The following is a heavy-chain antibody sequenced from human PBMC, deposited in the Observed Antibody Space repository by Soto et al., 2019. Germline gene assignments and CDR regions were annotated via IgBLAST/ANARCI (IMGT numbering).Heavy chain of an antibody. J-gene: IGHJ6*02. Sequence: GGSLRLSCAASGFTFSSYGMHWVRQAPGKGLEWVAVIWYDGSNKYYADSVKGRFTISRDNSKNTLYLQMNSLRAEDTAVYYCARFAKNYYYYGMDVWGQGTTVTVSS. CDR2: IWYDGSNK. CDR1: GFTFSSYG. V-gene: IGHV3-33*01. CDR3: ARFAKNYYYYGMDV.